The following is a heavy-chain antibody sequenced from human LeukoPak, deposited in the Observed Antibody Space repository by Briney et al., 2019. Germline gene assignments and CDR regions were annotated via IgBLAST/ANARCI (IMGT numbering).Heavy chain of an antibody. CDR2: INPNSGGT. Sequence: GSSVKVSCKASGGTFSSYAISWVRQAPGQGLEWMGWINPNSGGTNYAQKFQGRVTMTRDTSISTAYMELSRLRSDDTAVYYCARDRIGAIAALGSNWFDPWGQGTLVTVSS. D-gene: IGHD6-6*01. V-gene: IGHV1-2*02. CDR3: ARDRIGAIAALGSNWFDP. J-gene: IGHJ5*02. CDR1: GGTFSSYA.